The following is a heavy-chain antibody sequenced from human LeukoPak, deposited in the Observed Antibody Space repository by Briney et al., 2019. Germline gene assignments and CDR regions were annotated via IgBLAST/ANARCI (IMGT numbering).Heavy chain of an antibody. J-gene: IGHJ4*02. CDR3: AKEKEGVSYYEYYFDY. CDR1: GFTFSSYG. D-gene: IGHD3-22*01. V-gene: IGHV3-23*01. Sequence: GGSLRLSCAASGFTFSSYGMSWVRQAPGKGLEWVSAISGSGGSTYYADSVKGRFTISRDNSKNTLYLQMNSLRAEDTAVYYCAKEKEGVSYYEYYFDYWGQGTLVTVSS. CDR2: ISGSGGST.